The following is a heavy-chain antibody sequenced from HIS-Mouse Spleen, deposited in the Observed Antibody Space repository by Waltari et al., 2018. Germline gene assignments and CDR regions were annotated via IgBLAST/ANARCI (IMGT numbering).Heavy chain of an antibody. V-gene: IGHV4-39*07. D-gene: IGHD6-13*01. CDR2: IYYSGST. CDR3: AREIPYSSSWYDWYFDL. J-gene: IGHJ2*01. Sequence: QLQLQESGPGLVKPSETLSLTCPVSGCSIRRTCYYLGWIRQPPGKGLEWIGGIYYSGSTYYNPSLKSRVTISVDTSKNQFSLKLSSVTAADTAVYYCAREIPYSSSWYDWYFDLWGRGTLVTVSS. CDR1: GCSIRRTCYY.